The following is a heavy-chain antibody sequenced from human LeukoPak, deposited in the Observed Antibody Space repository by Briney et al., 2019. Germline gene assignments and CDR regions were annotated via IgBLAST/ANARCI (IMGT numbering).Heavy chain of an antibody. CDR1: GGSISSYY. CDR2: IYHSGST. Sequence: SETLSLTCTVSGGSISSYYWGWIRQPPGKGLEWIGSIYHSGSTYYNPSLKSRVTISADTSKNQFSLKLSSVTAADTAVYYCARGDYDILTGYPYYFDYWGQGTLVTVSS. D-gene: IGHD3-9*01. J-gene: IGHJ4*02. V-gene: IGHV4-38-2*02. CDR3: ARGDYDILTGYPYYFDY.